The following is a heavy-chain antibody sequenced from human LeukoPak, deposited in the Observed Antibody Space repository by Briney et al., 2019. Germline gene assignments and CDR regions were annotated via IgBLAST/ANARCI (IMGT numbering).Heavy chain of an antibody. CDR3: ARLPVAARRGFDY. D-gene: IGHD6-6*01. Sequence: PSETLSLTCVVSSGSISSSDWWSWVRQPPGKGLEWIGEIYHGGNTNYNPSLKSRVTISVDKSKNQFSLKLSSVTAADTAVYYCARLPVAARRGFDYWGQGTLVTVSS. CDR2: IYHGGNT. J-gene: IGHJ4*02. V-gene: IGHV4-4*02. CDR1: SGSISSSDW.